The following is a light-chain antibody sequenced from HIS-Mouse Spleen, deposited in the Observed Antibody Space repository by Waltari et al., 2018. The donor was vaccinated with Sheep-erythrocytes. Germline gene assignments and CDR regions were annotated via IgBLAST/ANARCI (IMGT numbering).Light chain of an antibody. CDR2: EGS. V-gene: IGLV2-23*01. CDR3: CSYAGSSTLV. J-gene: IGLJ2*01. CDR1: SSDVGRYKL. Sequence: QSALTQPASVSGSPGQSIPISCPGTSSDVGRYKLVSWYQQHPGKAPRLMIYEGSKRPSGFSNRFSGSKSGNTASLTISGLQAEDEADYYCCSYAGSSTLVFGGGTKLTVL.